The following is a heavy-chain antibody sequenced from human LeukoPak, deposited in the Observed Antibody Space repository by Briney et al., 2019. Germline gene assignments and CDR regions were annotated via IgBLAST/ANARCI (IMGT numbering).Heavy chain of an antibody. CDR3: ATDSSYSVSYYGLDY. J-gene: IGHJ4*02. Sequence: ASVKVSCKVSGYTLTELSMHWVRQAPGKGLEWMGGFDPEDGETIYAQKFQGRVTMTEDTSTDTAYMEPSSLRSEDTAVYYCATDSSYSVSYYGLDYWGQGTLVTVSS. V-gene: IGHV1-24*01. CDR1: GYTLTELS. CDR2: FDPEDGET. D-gene: IGHD1-26*01.